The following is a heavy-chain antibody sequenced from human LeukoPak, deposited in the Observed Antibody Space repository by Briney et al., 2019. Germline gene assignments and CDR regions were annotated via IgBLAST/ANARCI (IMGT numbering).Heavy chain of an antibody. D-gene: IGHD4-11*01. CDR3: ARNSRYSFDI. CDR1: GFTFSNYW. Sequence: PGGSLRLSCAASGFTFSNYWMGWVRQAPGKGLEWVAHIKSDGSDKYYVDSVKGRFTISRDNAKNSLYLPMNSLRVEDTAIYYCARNSRYSFDIWGQGTMVTVSS. CDR2: IKSDGSDK. V-gene: IGHV3-7*04. J-gene: IGHJ3*02.